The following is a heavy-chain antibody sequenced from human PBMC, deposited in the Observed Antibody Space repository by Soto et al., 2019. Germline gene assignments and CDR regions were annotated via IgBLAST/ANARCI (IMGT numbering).Heavy chain of an antibody. Sequence: PSETLSLTCTVSGGSISSYYWSWIRQPPGKGLEWIGYIYYSGSTNYNPSLKSRVTISVDTSKNQFSLKLSSVTAADTAVYYCARAPAPLYSSSWYSFNYWGQETLFTVSS. D-gene: IGHD6-13*01. CDR1: GGSISSYY. CDR2: IYYSGST. V-gene: IGHV4-59*01. J-gene: IGHJ4*02. CDR3: ARAPAPLYSSSWYSFNY.